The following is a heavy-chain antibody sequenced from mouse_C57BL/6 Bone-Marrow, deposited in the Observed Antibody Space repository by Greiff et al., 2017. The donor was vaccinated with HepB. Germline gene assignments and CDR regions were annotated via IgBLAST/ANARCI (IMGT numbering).Heavy chain of an antibody. J-gene: IGHJ3*01. V-gene: IGHV1-64*01. Sequence: QVQLQQPGAELVKPGASVKLSCKASGYTFTSYWMHWVKQRPGQGLEWIGMIHPNSGSTNYNEKFKSKATLTVDKSSSTAYMQLSSLTSEDSAVYYCASSHYYGSSSWFAYWGQGTLVTVSA. CDR3: ASSHYYGSSSWFAY. CDR1: GYTFTSYW. CDR2: IHPNSGST. D-gene: IGHD1-1*01.